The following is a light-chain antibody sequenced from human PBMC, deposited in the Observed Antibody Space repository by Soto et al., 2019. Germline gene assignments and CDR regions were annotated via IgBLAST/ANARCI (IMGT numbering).Light chain of an antibody. J-gene: IGKJ1*01. CDR3: QWYGASPPWT. V-gene: IGKV3-20*01. Sequence: EIVLTQAPGTLSLSPGERATLSCRVSQIVDSRYLAWYQQKLGQAPRLLIYGTTNRATGIPDRFSGSGSGTDFTLNISRLEAEDSAGVYCQWYGASPPWTFGEGTKVEIK. CDR2: GTT. CDR1: QIVDSRY.